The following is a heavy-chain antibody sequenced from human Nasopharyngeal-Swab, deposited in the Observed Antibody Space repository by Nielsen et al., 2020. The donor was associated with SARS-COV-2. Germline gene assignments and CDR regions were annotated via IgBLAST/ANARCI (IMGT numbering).Heavy chain of an antibody. CDR2: IKQDGSEK. Sequence: VCQAPGKGLEWVANIKQDGSEKYYAHSVKGRFTISRDNAKNSLYLQMNSLRAEDTAVYYCARDRYRARRSRDKDRYYYYYMDVWGKGTTVTVSS. J-gene: IGHJ6*03. CDR3: ARDRYRARRSRDKDRYYYYYMDV. V-gene: IGHV3-7*01. D-gene: IGHD3-16*02.